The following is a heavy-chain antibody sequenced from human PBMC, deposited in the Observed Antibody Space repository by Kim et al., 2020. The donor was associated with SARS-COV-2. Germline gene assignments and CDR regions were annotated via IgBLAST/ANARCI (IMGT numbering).Heavy chain of an antibody. V-gene: IGHV1-69*13. CDR2: IIPIFGTA. Sequence: SVKVSCKASGGTFSSYAISWVRQAPGQGLEWMGGIIPIFGTANYAQKFQGRVTITADESTSTAYMELSSLRSEDTAVYYCARVALEPSLDAFDIWGQGTMITVSS. CDR3: ARVALEPSLDAFDI. J-gene: IGHJ3*02. CDR1: GGTFSSYA.